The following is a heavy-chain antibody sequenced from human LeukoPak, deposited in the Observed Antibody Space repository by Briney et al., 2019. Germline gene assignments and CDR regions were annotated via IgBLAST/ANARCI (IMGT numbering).Heavy chain of an antibody. D-gene: IGHD3-22*01. Sequence: ASVKVSCKASGYTFTSYDFNWLRQATGQGPEWMGWMNPNSGATGYAQKFQGRVTMTRSASINTAYMELSSLRSEDTAVYYCATTYYYDSSGYYYFDYWGQGTLVTVSS. J-gene: IGHJ4*02. CDR3: ATTYYYDSSGYYYFDY. CDR1: GYTFTSYD. V-gene: IGHV1-8*01. CDR2: MNPNSGAT.